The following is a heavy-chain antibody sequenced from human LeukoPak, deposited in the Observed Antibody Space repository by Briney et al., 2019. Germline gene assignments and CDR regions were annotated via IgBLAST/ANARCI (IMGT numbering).Heavy chain of an antibody. V-gene: IGHV3-48*02. Sequence: GGSLRLSCAASGFTFSSYPMNWVRQAPGKGLEWVSSISSTSNTISYADSVEGRLTISRDNAKKSLYLHMNSLRDEDTAVYFCTRSRLVDYWGQGTLVTVSS. J-gene: IGHJ4*02. CDR3: TRSRLVDY. CDR2: ISSTSNTI. CDR1: GFTFSSYP.